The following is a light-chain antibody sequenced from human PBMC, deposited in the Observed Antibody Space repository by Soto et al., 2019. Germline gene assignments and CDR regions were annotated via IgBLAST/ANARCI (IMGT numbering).Light chain of an antibody. V-gene: IGKV3-20*01. J-gene: IGKJ5*01. CDR3: QQYAYSPQT. CDR1: QSVGNNF. CDR2: NAF. Sequence: EVVLTQSPGTLSLSPGERATLSCRASQSVGNNFLAWYQQKPGQAPKLLIYNAFSRATGIPDRFSGSGSGTDITLTVSRLEPDDFAVYYCQQYAYSPQTFGQGTRLEIK.